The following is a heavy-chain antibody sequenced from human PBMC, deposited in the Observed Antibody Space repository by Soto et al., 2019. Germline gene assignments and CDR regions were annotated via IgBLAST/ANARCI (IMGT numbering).Heavy chain of an antibody. Sequence: SETLSLTCTVSGGSISSYYWSWIRQPPGKGLEWIGYIYYSGSTNYNPSLKSRVTISVDTSKNQFSLKLSSVAAADTAVYYCARDSPLTGAVVVQADIRPSRNYYYGMDVWGQGTTVTVSS. D-gene: IGHD2-2*02. CDR2: IYYSGST. CDR3: ARDSPLTGAVVVQADIRPSRNYYYGMDV. CDR1: GGSISSYY. V-gene: IGHV4-59*01. J-gene: IGHJ6*02.